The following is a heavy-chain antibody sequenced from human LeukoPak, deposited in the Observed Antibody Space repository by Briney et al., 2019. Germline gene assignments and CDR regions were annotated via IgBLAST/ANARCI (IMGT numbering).Heavy chain of an antibody. Sequence: GASVKASCKASGYTFTGYYMHWVRQAPGQGLEWMRRINPNSGGTNYAQKFQGRVTMTRDTSISTAYMELSRLRSDDTAVYYCARRGSWYRFPAEYFQHWGQGTLVTVSS. CDR1: GYTFTGYY. CDR3: ARRGSWYRFPAEYFQH. CDR2: INPNSGGT. J-gene: IGHJ1*01. D-gene: IGHD6-13*01. V-gene: IGHV1-2*06.